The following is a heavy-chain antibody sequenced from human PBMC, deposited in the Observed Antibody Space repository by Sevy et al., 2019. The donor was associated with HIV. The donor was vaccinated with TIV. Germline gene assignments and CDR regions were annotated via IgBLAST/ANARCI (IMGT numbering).Heavy chain of an antibody. CDR3: VRGTSGWYGVDF. Sequence: GGSLRLSCAPSGFTLSGYWMHWVRQAPGKGLEWVSYMNSDGTVIKYADFVQGRFIMSRDNAKNTLFLQMNSLTVADTALYYRVRGTSGWYGVDFWGQGTLVTVSS. V-gene: IGHV3-74*01. D-gene: IGHD6-19*01. CDR2: MNSDGTVI. CDR1: GFTLSGYW. J-gene: IGHJ4*02.